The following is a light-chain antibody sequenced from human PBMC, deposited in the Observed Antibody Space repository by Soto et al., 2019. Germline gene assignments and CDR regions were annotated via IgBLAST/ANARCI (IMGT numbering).Light chain of an antibody. CDR1: QGIRNF. CDR3: QKYSSVPV. V-gene: IGKV1-27*01. Sequence: DIQMTQSPTSLSASVGDRVTITCRESQGIRNFVAWYQQKPGKAPKLLIYAASTLQSGVPSRFSGSGSGTDFTVTINSLQPEDVATYSCQKYSSVPVFGPGTKVEIK. J-gene: IGKJ3*01. CDR2: AAS.